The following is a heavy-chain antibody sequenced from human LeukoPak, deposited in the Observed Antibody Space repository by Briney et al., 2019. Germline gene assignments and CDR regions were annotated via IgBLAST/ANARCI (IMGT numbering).Heavy chain of an antibody. D-gene: IGHD3-22*01. CDR2: IYYSAST. CDR3: ARESTAYYDDSSAYYTPYYFDY. Sequence: SETLSLTCTVSAGSISSYSWSWIRQPPGKGLEWIGQIYYSASTNYNPSLKSRVTMSLDTSKNHFSLKLSSVTAADTAVYYCARESTAYYDDSSAYYTPYYFDYWGQGTLVTVSS. V-gene: IGHV4-59*01. CDR1: AGSISSYS. J-gene: IGHJ4*02.